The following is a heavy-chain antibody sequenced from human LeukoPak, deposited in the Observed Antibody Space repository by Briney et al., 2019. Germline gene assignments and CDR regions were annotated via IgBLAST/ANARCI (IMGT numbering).Heavy chain of an antibody. CDR3: ARRDSSGYYYRFDY. V-gene: IGHV3-21*01. CDR2: ISSSSSYI. J-gene: IGHJ4*02. Sequence: PGGSLRLPCAASGFTFSSYSMNWVRQAPGKGLEWVSPISSSSSYIYYADSVKGRFTISRDNAKNSLYLQMNSLRAEDTAVYYCARRDSSGYYYRFDYWGQGTLVTVSS. CDR1: GFTFSSYS. D-gene: IGHD3-22*01.